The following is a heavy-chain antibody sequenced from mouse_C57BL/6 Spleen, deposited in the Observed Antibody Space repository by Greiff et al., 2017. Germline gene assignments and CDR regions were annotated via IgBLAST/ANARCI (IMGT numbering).Heavy chain of an antibody. CDR2: ICNLAYSI. D-gene: IGHD2-3*01. CDR3: ARNDGYYAMDY. V-gene: IGHV5-15*01. CDR1: GFTFSDYG. Sequence: EVKLMESGGGLVQPGASLKLSCAASGFTFSDYGMAWVRQAPRKGLEWVAFICNLAYSIYYADTVTGRFTISRENAKNTLYLELSSLRSEDTAMYYCARNDGYYAMDYWRQGTSVTVSS. J-gene: IGHJ4*01.